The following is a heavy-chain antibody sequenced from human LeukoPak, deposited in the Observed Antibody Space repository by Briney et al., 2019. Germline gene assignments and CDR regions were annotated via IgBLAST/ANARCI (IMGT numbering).Heavy chain of an antibody. CDR1: GGSISSGGYS. Sequence: SETLSLTCAVSGGSISSGGYSWSWIRQPPGKGLEWIGYIYHSGSTYYNPSLKSRVTISVDRSKNQFSLKLSSVTAADTAVYYCARGSWIQLWCQAPADYFDYWGQGTLVTVSS. V-gene: IGHV4-30-2*01. CDR3: ARGSWIQLWCQAPADYFDY. D-gene: IGHD5-18*01. CDR2: IYHSGST. J-gene: IGHJ4*02.